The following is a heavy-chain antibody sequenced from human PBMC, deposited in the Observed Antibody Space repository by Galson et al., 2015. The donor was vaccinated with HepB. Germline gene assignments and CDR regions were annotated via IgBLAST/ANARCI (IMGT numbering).Heavy chain of an antibody. Sequence: CAISGDSVSSYSAGWNWIRQSPSRGLEWLGRTYYRSKWYIDYAVSVNGRISITPDTSRSQFSLQLSSVTPEDTAIYYCAGGGLVRGALGWIDPWGPGILVTVSS. CDR3: AGGGLVRGALGWIDP. J-gene: IGHJ5*02. CDR2: TYYRSKWYI. V-gene: IGHV6-1*01. D-gene: IGHD3-16*02. CDR1: GDSVSSYSAG.